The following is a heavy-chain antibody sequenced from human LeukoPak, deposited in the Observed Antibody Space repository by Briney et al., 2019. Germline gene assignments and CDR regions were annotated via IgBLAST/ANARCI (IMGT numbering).Heavy chain of an antibody. V-gene: IGHV4-39*02. J-gene: IGHJ4*02. D-gene: IGHD3-22*01. CDR3: ASEDDSSGSYVEH. CDR2: LSDRGSP. CDR1: GDTISSSRFF. Sequence: PSETLSLTCTVSGDTISSSRFFWAWIRQPPGKGLEWIASLSDRGSPKYSPSFQSRVSIFTDTAKNQLSLTLRSVTAADTAVYYCASEDDSSGSYVEHWGQGTLVTVSS.